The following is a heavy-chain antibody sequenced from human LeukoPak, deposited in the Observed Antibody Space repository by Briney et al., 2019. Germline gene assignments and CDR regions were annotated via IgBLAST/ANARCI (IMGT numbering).Heavy chain of an antibody. CDR3: AREGDGYNRPLHD. CDR1: GGSINSNY. J-gene: IGHJ4*02. Sequence: PSETLSLTCTVSGGSINSNYWSWLRQPPGKGLEWIGYISDRGSTRYNPSLKSRVTISVDTSKNQFSLEVKSVTAADTAIYYCAREGDGYNRPLHDWGQGTLVTVSS. D-gene: IGHD5-24*01. V-gene: IGHV4-59*01. CDR2: ISDRGST.